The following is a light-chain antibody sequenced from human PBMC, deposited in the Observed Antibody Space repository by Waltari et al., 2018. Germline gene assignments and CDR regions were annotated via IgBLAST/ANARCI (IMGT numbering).Light chain of an antibody. CDR1: TSNSGSNT. Sequence: HSVMTQPPSASGTPGQRVTISCSGSTSNSGSNTLNWYQQLPGAAPKLLIYYNNQRPSGVPDRFSGSKSGTSASLAISGLQSEDEADYYCEAWDDSLNGQVFGGGTKLTVL. CDR3: EAWDDSLNGQV. V-gene: IGLV1-44*01. CDR2: YNN. J-gene: IGLJ3*02.